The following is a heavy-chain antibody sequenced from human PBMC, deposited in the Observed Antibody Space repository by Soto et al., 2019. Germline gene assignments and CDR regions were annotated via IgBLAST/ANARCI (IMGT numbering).Heavy chain of an antibody. CDR1: GFTFSNAW. J-gene: IGHJ4*02. CDR3: ARESEDLTSNFDY. V-gene: IGHV3-21*01. Sequence: PGGSLRLSCAASGFTFSNAWMNWVRQAPGKGLEWVSSISSTTNYIYYADSMKGRFTVSRDNAKNSVYLEMNSLSAEDTALYYCARESEDLTSNFDYWGQGTLVTVSS. CDR2: ISSTTNYI.